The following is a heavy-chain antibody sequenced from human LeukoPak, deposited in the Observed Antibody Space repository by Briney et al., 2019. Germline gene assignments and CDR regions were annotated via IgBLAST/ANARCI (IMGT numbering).Heavy chain of an antibody. CDR3: ARTTVVPPYYYYYGMDV. CDR2: IYYSGST. D-gene: IGHD2-2*01. J-gene: IGHJ6*02. V-gene: IGHV4-30-4*01. Sequence: SETLSLTCTVSGGSISSGDYYWSWIRQPPGKGLEWIGYIYYSGSTYYNPSLKSRVTISVDTSKNQLSLKLSSVTAADTAVYYCARTTVVPPYYYYYGMDVWGQGTTVTVS. CDR1: GGSISSGDYY.